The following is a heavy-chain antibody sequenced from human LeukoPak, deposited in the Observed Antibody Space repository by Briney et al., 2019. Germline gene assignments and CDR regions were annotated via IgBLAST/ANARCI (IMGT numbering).Heavy chain of an antibody. CDR2: ISAYNGKT. CDR3: ASFVGDYGIEATFYI. Sequence: GASVKVSCKASGYTFINYGISWVRQAPGQGLEWMGWISAYNGKTNSAHKVLDSVTLTIDTSTRTAYMELRSLRSDDTAAYYCASFVGDYGIEATFYIWGQVTMVTVSS. V-gene: IGHV1-18*01. J-gene: IGHJ3*02. CDR1: GYTFINYG. D-gene: IGHD4-17*01.